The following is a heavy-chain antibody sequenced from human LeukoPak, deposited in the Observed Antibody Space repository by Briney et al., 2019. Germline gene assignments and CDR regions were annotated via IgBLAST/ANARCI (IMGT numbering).Heavy chain of an antibody. CDR1: GYPFTSYY. D-gene: IGHD2-15*01. CDR2: TNPSDRST. Sequence: PMASVKVSCKASGYPFTSYYIHWVRQAPGQGLEWMGITNPSDRSTSYAQKFQGRVTMTRDTSTSTVYMELGSLRSEDTAVYYCARIYCSGGSCYYGFDSWGQGTLVTVSS. J-gene: IGHJ4*02. V-gene: IGHV1-46*01. CDR3: ARIYCSGGSCYYGFDS.